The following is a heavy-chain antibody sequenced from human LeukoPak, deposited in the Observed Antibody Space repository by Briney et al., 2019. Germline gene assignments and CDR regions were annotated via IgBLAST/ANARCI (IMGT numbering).Heavy chain of an antibody. CDR2: ISWNSGSI. CDR1: GFTFDDYA. J-gene: IGHJ6*03. V-gene: IGHV3-9*01. Sequence: PAGRSLRLSCAASGFTFDDYAMHWVREAPGKGLGGVSGISWNSGSIGYADSVKGRFTISRDNAKNSLYLQMNSLRAEDTALYYCAGGPIFGNYCYYMDVWGKGTTVTVSS. D-gene: IGHD3-3*01. CDR3: AGGPIFGNYCYYMDV.